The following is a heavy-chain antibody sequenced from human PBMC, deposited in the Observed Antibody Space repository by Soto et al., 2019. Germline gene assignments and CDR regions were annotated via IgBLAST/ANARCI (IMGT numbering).Heavy chain of an antibody. D-gene: IGHD1-26*01. CDR2: IYSGERA. V-gene: IGHV3-53*01. J-gene: IGHJ6*02. CDR1: GFNVSGVF. Sequence: GGSLRLSCEATGFNVSGVFMTWVRQAPGKGLEWVSVIYSGERAYYSDSVKGRFTISRDSSKNTLLLQLNRLRVEDTAVYYCATRDAAYYYGMNVWGQGTTVTVPS. CDR3: ATRDAAYYYGMNV.